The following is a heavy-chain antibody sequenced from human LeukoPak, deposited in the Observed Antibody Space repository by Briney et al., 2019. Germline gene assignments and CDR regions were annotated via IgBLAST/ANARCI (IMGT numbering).Heavy chain of an antibody. CDR2: IYWNDDK. CDR1: GFSLSTSGVG. V-gene: IGHV2-5*01. D-gene: IGHD2-21*01. Sequence: SGPTLVKPTQNLTLTCIFSGFSLSTSGVGVAWIRQPPGKALEWLALIYWNDDKRYSPSLKSRLTITKDTSKIQVVLTMANMDPVDTATYYCAHIFNTSPDYWGQGTLVTVSS. J-gene: IGHJ4*02. CDR3: AHIFNTSPDY.